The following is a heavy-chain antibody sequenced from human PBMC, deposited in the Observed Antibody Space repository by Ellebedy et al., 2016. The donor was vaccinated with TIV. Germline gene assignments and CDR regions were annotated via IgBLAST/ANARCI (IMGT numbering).Heavy chain of an antibody. CDR1: GFTFSSYW. V-gene: IGHV3-7*01. J-gene: IGHJ6*02. CDR2: INQDGSEK. CDR3: ARDLDCYYGMDV. Sequence: GESLKISCAASGFTFSSYWMNWVRQAPGKGLEWVANINQDGSEKYYVDSVKGRFTISRDNAKNSLYLQMNSLRAEDTAVYYCARDLDCYYGMDVWGQGTTVTVSS.